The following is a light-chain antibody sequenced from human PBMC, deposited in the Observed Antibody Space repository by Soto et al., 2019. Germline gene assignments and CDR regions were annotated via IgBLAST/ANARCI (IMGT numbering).Light chain of an antibody. Sequence: EIVLTQSPGTLSLSPGERATLSCRASQSVSSSYLAWYPQKPGQAPRLLIYGASSRATGIPDRFSGSGSGTDFTLTISRLEPEDFAVYYCQQYGSSPWTFGQGTMVEIK. J-gene: IGKJ1*01. V-gene: IGKV3-20*01. CDR1: QSVSSSY. CDR2: GAS. CDR3: QQYGSSPWT.